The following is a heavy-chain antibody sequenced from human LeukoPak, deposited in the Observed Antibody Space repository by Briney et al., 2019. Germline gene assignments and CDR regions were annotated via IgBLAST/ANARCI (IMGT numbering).Heavy chain of an antibody. CDR1: GFTFSSYA. J-gene: IGHJ4*02. Sequence: GGSLRLSCAASGFTFSSYAMSWVRQAPGKGLEWVSAISGSGGSTYYADSVKGRFTISRDNSKNTLYLQMNSLRAEDTAVYYCAKCGEMATISPLFYDYWGQGTLVTVSS. V-gene: IGHV3-23*01. CDR2: ISGSGGST. CDR3: AKCGEMATISPLFYDY. D-gene: IGHD5-24*01.